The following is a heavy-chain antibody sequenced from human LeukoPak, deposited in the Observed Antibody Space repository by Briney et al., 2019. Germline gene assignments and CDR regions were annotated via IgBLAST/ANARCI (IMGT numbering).Heavy chain of an antibody. Sequence: GGSLRLSCAASGFTFDDYAMHWVRQAPGKGLVWVSRISSDGSSTSYADSVQGRFTISRDNAKNTLYLQMHSLRAEDTAVYYCTRNYGDYFDYWGQGTLVTVS. CDR1: GFTFDDYA. J-gene: IGHJ4*02. CDR2: ISSDGSST. V-gene: IGHV3-74*01. D-gene: IGHD4-17*01. CDR3: TRNYGDYFDY.